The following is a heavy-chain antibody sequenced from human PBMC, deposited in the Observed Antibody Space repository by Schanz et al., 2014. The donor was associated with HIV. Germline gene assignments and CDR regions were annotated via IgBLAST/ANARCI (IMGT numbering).Heavy chain of an antibody. Sequence: EVQLLESGGGLVQPGGSLRLTCAASGFTFRSYAMTWVRQAPGKGLDWVSGITGSGVSTYYADSVKGRFTISRDNSKNTLYLQMNSLRAEDTAVYYCAKAKGSYSATTFYFDFWGQGTLVTVSS. V-gene: IGHV3-23*01. CDR3: AKAKGSYSATTFYFDF. D-gene: IGHD1-26*01. CDR2: ITGSGVST. CDR1: GFTFRSYA. J-gene: IGHJ4*02.